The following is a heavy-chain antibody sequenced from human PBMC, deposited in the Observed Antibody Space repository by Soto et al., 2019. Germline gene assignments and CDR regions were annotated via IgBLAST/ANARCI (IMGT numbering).Heavy chain of an antibody. D-gene: IGHD6-13*01. CDR1: GGSISSGGYY. CDR3: ARTRLRVGQQLVGYYVMDV. CDR2: IYYSGST. Sequence: PSETLSLTCTVSGGSISSGGYYWSWIRQHPGKGLEWIGYIYYSGSTYYNPSLKSRVTISVDTSKNQFSLKLSSVTAADTAVYYCARTRLRVGQQLVGYYVMDVWGQGTTVTVSS. V-gene: IGHV4-31*03. J-gene: IGHJ6*02.